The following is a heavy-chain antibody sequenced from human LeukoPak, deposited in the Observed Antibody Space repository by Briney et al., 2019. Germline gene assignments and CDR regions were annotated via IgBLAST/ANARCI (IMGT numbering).Heavy chain of an antibody. V-gene: IGHV4-31*03. J-gene: IGHJ4*02. Sequence: SQTLSLTCTVATGSISSGGYYCSWIRQHPGKGLDWTGYIYFSGSTYYNPSLKSRVTISVDTSKNQFSLKLSSVTAADTAVYYCARAKWFGELLVGYFDYWGQGTLVTVSS. CDR1: TGSISSGGYY. CDR3: ARAKWFGELLVGYFDY. D-gene: IGHD3-10*01. CDR2: IYFSGST.